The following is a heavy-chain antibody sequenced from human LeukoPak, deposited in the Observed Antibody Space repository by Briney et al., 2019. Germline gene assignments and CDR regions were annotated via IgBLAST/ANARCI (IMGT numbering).Heavy chain of an antibody. J-gene: IGHJ4*02. D-gene: IGHD3-22*01. Sequence: SETLSLTCTVSGGSISSYYWSWIRQPPGKGLEWIGYIYYSGSTNYNPSLKSRVTISVDTSKNQFSLKLSSLTAADTAVYYCARHGDYDSGLFYFDYWGQGTLVTVSS. CDR1: GGSISSYY. CDR2: IYYSGST. CDR3: ARHGDYDSGLFYFDY. V-gene: IGHV4-59*08.